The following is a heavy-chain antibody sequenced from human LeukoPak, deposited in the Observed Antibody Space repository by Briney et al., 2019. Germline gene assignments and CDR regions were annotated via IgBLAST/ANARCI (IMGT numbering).Heavy chain of an antibody. CDR1: GYTFSSHG. CDR3: VRWSGTYPLYYLDY. D-gene: IGHD3-3*01. J-gene: IGHJ4*02. Sequence: GGSLRLSCATSGYTFSSHGLHWVRQAPGEGLECVASIRHDGGDKYYSESVKGRFTISKDNTKNRLFLYMNSLRPEDTAVYYCVRWSGTYPLYYLDYWGQGTLVTVSS. V-gene: IGHV3-30*02. CDR2: IRHDGGDK.